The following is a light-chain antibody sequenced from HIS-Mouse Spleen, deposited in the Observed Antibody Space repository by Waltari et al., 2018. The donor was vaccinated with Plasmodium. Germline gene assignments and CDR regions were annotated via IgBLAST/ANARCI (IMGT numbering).Light chain of an antibody. V-gene: IGLV3-1*01. CDR3: QAWDSSTVV. CDR2: QDS. CDR1: KLGDKY. Sequence: SYELTQPPSVSVSPGQTASITCSGDKLGDKYACWYQQKPGQSPVLVIYQDSKRPSGIPELFAVSNSGNTATRTVRGTQAMDEADYCCQAWDSSTVVFGGGTKLTVL. J-gene: IGLJ2*01.